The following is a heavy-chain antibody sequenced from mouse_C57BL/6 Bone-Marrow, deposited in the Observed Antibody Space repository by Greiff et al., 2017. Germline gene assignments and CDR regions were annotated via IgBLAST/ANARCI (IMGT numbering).Heavy chain of an antibody. CDR1: GYTFTSYG. Sequence: VQLQQSGAELARPGASVTLSCKASGYTFTSYGISWVKQRTGQGLEWIGEIYPRSGNTYSNEKFKGKATLTADKSSSTAYMELRNLTSEDSAVYVCARENYSNYLAWFAYWGQGTLVTVSA. D-gene: IGHD2-5*01. CDR2: IYPRSGNT. CDR3: ARENYSNYLAWFAY. J-gene: IGHJ3*01. V-gene: IGHV1-81*01.